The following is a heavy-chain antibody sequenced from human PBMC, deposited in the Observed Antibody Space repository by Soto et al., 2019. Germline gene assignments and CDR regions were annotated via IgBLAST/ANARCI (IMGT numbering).Heavy chain of an antibody. CDR2: ISGSGGST. Sequence: GGSLRLSCAASGFTFSSYAMSWVRQAPGKGLEWVSAISGSGGSTYYADSVKGRFTISRDNSKNTLYLQMNSLRAEDTAVYYCAKDPNLYGSGRPYYFDYWGQGTLVTVSS. J-gene: IGHJ4*02. CDR1: GFTFSSYA. CDR3: AKDPNLYGSGRPYYFDY. D-gene: IGHD3-10*01. V-gene: IGHV3-23*01.